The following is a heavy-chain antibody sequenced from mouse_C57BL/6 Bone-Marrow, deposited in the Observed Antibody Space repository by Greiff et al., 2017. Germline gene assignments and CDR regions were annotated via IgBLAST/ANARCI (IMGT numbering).Heavy chain of an antibody. CDR3: ARRGGTWFAY. Sequence: VQLQQSGGDLVKPGGSLKLSCAASGFTFSSYGMSWVRQTPDKRLEWVATISSGGSYTYYPDSVKGRFTISRDHAKNTLYLQMGSLKSEDTAMYYCARRGGTWFAYWGQGTLVTVSA. V-gene: IGHV5-6*01. J-gene: IGHJ3*01. CDR2: ISSGGSYT. CDR1: GFTFSSYG.